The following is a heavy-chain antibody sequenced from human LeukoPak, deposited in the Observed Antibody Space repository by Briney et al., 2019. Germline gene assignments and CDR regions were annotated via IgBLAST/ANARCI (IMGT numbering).Heavy chain of an antibody. V-gene: IGHV4-59*08. Sequence: SETLSLTCTVSGGSISSHYWSWIRQPPGKGLEWIGYIYYSGRTNYNPSLKSRVTASVDTSKNQFSLKLSSVTAADTAVYYCARRSYCSSTSCYFDYWGQGTLVTVSS. CDR3: ARRSYCSSTSCYFDY. J-gene: IGHJ4*02. D-gene: IGHD2-2*01. CDR2: IYYSGRT. CDR1: GGSISSHY.